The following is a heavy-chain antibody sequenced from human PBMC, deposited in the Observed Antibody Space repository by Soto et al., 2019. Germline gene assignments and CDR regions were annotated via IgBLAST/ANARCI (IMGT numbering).Heavy chain of an antibody. J-gene: IGHJ4*02. V-gene: IGHV1-18*01. D-gene: IGHD2-2*01. Sequence: GASVKVSCKASGYTFTDYGISWVRQAPGQGLEWMGWISTHNGDTKYARNLQGRLIMTTDTSTTTAYMELTSLRSDDTAVYYCAREYCISTSCYESDFWGRGTLVTVSS. CDR3: AREYCISTSCYESDF. CDR1: GYTFTDYG. CDR2: ISTHNGDT.